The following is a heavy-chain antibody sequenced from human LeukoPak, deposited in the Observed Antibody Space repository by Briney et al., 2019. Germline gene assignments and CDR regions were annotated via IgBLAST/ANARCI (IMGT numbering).Heavy chain of an antibody. Sequence: SETLSLTCAVYGGSFSGYYWSWIRQPPGKGLEWIGEINHSGSTNYNPSLKSRVTISVDTSKNQFSLKLSSVTAADTAVYYCARDPRGRFVLFDYWGQGTLVTVSS. J-gene: IGHJ4*02. CDR3: ARDPRGRFVLFDY. D-gene: IGHD2/OR15-2a*01. V-gene: IGHV4-34*01. CDR2: INHSGST. CDR1: GGSFSGYY.